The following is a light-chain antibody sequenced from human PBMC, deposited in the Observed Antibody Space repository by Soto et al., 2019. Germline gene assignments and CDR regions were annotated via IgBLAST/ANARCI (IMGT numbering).Light chain of an antibody. CDR2: GAS. CDR1: QGVSSN. J-gene: IGKJ1*01. V-gene: IGKV3-15*01. CDR3: QQYNNGPET. Sequence: EIVMTQSPATLSVSPGERATLSCRASQGVSSNLAWYQQKPGQAPRLLIYGASTRATGIPARFSGSGSGTEFTLTISSLQSEDFAVYYCQQYNNGPETFGQGTKVDIK.